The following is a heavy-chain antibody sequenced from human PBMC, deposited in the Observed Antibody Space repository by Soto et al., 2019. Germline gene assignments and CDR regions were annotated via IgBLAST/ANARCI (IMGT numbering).Heavy chain of an antibody. CDR3: AKDMGFLGRWTQPPGDY. Sequence: GGSLRLSCAASGFTFDDYTMHWVRQAPGKGLEWVSLISWDGGSTYYADSVKGRFTISRDNSKNSLYLQMNSLRTEDTALYYCAKDMGFLGRWTQPPGDYWGQGTLVTVSS. J-gene: IGHJ4*02. D-gene: IGHD5-18*01. V-gene: IGHV3-43*01. CDR2: ISWDGGST. CDR1: GFTFDDYT.